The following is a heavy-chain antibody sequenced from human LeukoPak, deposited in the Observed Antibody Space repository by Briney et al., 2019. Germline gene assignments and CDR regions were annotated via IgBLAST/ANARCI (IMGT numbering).Heavy chain of an antibody. CDR1: GFTFSSFG. V-gene: IGHV3-33*06. J-gene: IGHJ5*02. D-gene: IGHD6-13*01. Sequence: GGSLRLSCAASGFTFSSFGMHWVRQAPGKGLEWVAVIWYDGSNKYYADSVKGRFTISRDNSKNTLYLQMNTLRAEDTAVYYCAKGPYSSSYPANWFDPWGQGTLVTVSS. CDR3: AKGPYSSSYPANWFDP. CDR2: IWYDGSNK.